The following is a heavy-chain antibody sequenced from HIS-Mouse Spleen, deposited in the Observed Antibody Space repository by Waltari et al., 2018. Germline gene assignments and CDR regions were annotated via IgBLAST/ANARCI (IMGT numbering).Heavy chain of an antibody. V-gene: IGHV4-39*07. D-gene: IGHD6-13*01. CDR1: GGSISSSSYY. CDR2: IYYSVRT. CDR3: ASRVSFAAAGTDFDY. Sequence: QLQLQESGPGLVKPSETLSLTCTVSGGSISSSSYYWGWIRQPPGKGLEWIGGIYYSVRTCYTPARRGRVTISVDTSKNQFSLKLSSVTAADTAVYYCASRVSFAAAGTDFDYWGQGTLVTVSS. J-gene: IGHJ4*02.